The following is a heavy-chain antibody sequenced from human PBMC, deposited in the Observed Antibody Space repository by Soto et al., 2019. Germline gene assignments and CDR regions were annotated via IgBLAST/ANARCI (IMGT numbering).Heavy chain of an antibody. D-gene: IGHD3-9*01. V-gene: IGHV3-30*18. CDR1: GFTFSSYG. J-gene: IGHJ6*02. CDR3: AKDIPTERDYDILIGPPGATDSMDV. CDR2: ISYDGSNK. Sequence: GGSLRLSCAASGFTFSSYGMHWVRQAPGKGLEWVAVISYDGSNKYYADSVKGRFTISRDNSKNTLYLQMNSLRAEDTAVYYCAKDIPTERDYDILIGPPGATDSMDVWGQGTTVTVSS.